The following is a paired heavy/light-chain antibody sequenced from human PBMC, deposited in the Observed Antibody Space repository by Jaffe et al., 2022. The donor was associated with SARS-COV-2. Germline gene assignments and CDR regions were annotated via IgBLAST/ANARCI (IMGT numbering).Light chain of an antibody. CDR3: QQYNSYSLT. Sequence: DIQMTQSPSTLSASVGDRVTITCRASQSISSWLAWYQQKPGKAPKLLIYKASSLESGVPSRFSGSGSGTEFTLTISSLQPDDFATYYCQQYNSYSLTFGPGTKVDIK. CDR1: QSISSW. J-gene: IGKJ3*01. CDR2: KAS. V-gene: IGKV1-5*03.
Heavy chain of an antibody. CDR1: GGSISSSSYY. D-gene: IGHD3-22*01. Sequence: QLQLQESGPGLVKPSETLSLTCTVSGGSISSSSYYWGWIRQPPGKGLEWIGSIYYSGSTYYNPSLKSRVTISVDTSKNQFSLKLSSVTAADTAVYYCAISYYYDSSGYYPFDYWGQGTLVTVSS. CDR3: AISYYYDSSGYYPFDY. CDR2: IYYSGST. V-gene: IGHV4-39*01. J-gene: IGHJ4*02.